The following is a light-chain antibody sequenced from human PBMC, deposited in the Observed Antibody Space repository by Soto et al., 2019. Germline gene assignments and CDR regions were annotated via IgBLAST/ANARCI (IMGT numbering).Light chain of an antibody. CDR1: QSVSSSY. CDR2: DAS. Sequence: ILLTQKQGTLSLSPGERATLSCRASQSVSSSYLAWYQHKPGQAPRLLIYDASNRATGIPARFSGSGSGTDFTLTISSLAPEDFAVYYCQQRSNWPRTFGQGTKVDIK. CDR3: QQRSNWPRT. V-gene: IGKV3D-20*02. J-gene: IGKJ1*01.